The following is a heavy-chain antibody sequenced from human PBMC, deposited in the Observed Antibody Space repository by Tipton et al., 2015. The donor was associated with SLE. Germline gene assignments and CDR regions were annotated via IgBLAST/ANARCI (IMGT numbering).Heavy chain of an antibody. D-gene: IGHD3-10*01. Sequence: LRLSCAVYGGSFSGYYWSWIRQPPEKGLVWIGEISHSGSTNYNPSLKSRVTISVDSSKNQFSLKLSSVTAADTAVYYCATSRVQGVMRSRWGMDVWGQGTTVTVSS. CDR2: ISHSGST. CDR1: GGSFSGYY. J-gene: IGHJ6*02. CDR3: ATSRVQGVMRSRWGMDV. V-gene: IGHV4-34*01.